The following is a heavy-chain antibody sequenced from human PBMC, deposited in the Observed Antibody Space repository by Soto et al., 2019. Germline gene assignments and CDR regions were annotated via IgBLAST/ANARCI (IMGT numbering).Heavy chain of an antibody. Sequence: ASVKVSCKASGYTFASYEINWVRQATGQGLEWMGWMSPKNGNTGYAQKFQGRVTMTRDTSISTAYMELSSLTSEDTAVYYCARGVDAGMDVWGQGIMVTVSS. CDR3: ARGVDAGMDV. CDR2: MSPKNGNT. J-gene: IGHJ6*02. CDR1: GYTFASYE. V-gene: IGHV1-8*01. D-gene: IGHD1-1*01.